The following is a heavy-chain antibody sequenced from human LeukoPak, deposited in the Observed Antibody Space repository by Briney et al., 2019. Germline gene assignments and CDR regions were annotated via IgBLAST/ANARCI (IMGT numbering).Heavy chain of an antibody. V-gene: IGHV3-30*02. CDR3: AKNDPDSSED. Sequence: AGGSLRLSCAASGFTFSSYGMHWVRQAPGKGLEWVAVIWYDGSNKYYADSVKGRFTISRDNSKNTLYLQMNSLRPEDTAVYYCAKNDPDSSEDWGQGTLVTVSS. CDR1: GFTFSSYG. D-gene: IGHD3-22*01. CDR2: IWYDGSNK. J-gene: IGHJ4*02.